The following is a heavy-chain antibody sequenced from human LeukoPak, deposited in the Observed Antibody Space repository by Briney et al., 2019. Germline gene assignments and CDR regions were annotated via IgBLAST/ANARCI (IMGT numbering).Heavy chain of an antibody. CDR2: INPKRSDT. V-gene: IGHV1-2*02. D-gene: IGHD3/OR15-3a*01. Sequence: ASVKVSCKASGYTFTDYYIHWVRQAPGQGLEWMGWINPKRSDTDYAQSFQGRVTMTRDTSISTVYMELNRLRSDDTALYYCATLDWLSPQCYWGQGTLVTVSS. CDR3: ATLDWLSPQCY. CDR1: GYTFTDYY. J-gene: IGHJ4*02.